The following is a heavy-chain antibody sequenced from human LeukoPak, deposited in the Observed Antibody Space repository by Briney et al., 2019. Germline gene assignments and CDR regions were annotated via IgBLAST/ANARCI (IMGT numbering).Heavy chain of an antibody. CDR3: ARGGADIVLMVYAIGPGDFDY. V-gene: IGHV4-34*01. Sequence: SETLSLTCAVYGGSFSGYYWSWIRQPPGKGLEWIGEINHSGSTNYNPSLKSRVTISVDTSKNQFSLKLSSVTAADTAVYYCARGGADIVLMVYAIGPGDFDYWGQGTLVTVSS. CDR2: INHSGST. CDR1: GGSFSGYY. J-gene: IGHJ4*02. D-gene: IGHD2-8*01.